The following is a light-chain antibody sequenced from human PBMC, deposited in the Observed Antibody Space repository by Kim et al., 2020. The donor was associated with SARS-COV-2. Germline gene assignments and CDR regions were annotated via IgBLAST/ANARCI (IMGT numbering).Light chain of an antibody. CDR2: DVT. Sequence: GQSITISCTRTSSDVGAYNYVSWYQQHPGKAPKLMIYDVTKRPSGVSNRFSGSKSGNTASLTISGLQAEDEADYYCSSYTSSNTLLFGGGTQLTVL. CDR1: SSDVGAYNY. V-gene: IGLV2-14*04. J-gene: IGLJ2*01. CDR3: SSYTSSNTLL.